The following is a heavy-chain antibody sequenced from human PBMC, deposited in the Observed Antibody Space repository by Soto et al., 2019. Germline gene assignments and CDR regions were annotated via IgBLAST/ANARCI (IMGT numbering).Heavy chain of an antibody. CDR1: GYTFTSYG. Sequence: EASVKVSCKASGYTFTSYGISWVRQAPGQGLEWMGWISAYNGNTNYAQKLQGRVTMTTDTSTSTAYMELRSLRSDDTAVYYCARKHYDFWSGYGNWFDPWGQGTLVTVSS. J-gene: IGHJ5*02. V-gene: IGHV1-18*04. CDR3: ARKHYDFWSGYGNWFDP. D-gene: IGHD3-3*01. CDR2: ISAYNGNT.